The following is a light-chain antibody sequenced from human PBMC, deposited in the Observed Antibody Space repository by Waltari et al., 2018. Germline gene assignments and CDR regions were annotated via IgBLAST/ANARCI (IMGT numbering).Light chain of an antibody. CDR2: DAS. Sequence: EIVLTQSPAPLSLSPGERATLSCRASESVSRNLAWYQQKPGQAPRLLIYDASTRATDIPARFSASGSGTDFTLTISSLEPEDCAVYYCQQRSSWPLTFGPGTKVDCK. CDR3: QQRSSWPLT. CDR1: ESVSRN. J-gene: IGKJ3*01. V-gene: IGKV3-11*01.